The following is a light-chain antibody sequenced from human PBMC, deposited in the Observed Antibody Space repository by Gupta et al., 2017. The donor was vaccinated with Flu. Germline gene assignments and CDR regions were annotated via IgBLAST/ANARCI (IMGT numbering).Light chain of an antibody. V-gene: IGLV3-21*02. Sequence: SYVLPQPPSVSVAPGQTASITCGGDKIGTKRVHWYQQKSGQAPLLVVYDDSVRPSGVPERFSGFNSGSTSTLTISSVEAGDEADYHCQVWDRSSDHRVFGGGTKVTVL. J-gene: IGLJ3*02. CDR2: DDS. CDR3: QVWDRSSDHRV. CDR1: KIGTKR.